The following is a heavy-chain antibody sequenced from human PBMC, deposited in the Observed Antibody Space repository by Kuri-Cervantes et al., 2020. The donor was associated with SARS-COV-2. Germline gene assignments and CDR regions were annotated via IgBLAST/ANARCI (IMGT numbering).Heavy chain of an antibody. Sequence: GESLKISCKGSGFNMKFTAMHWVRQAPNKGLEWLAHLSVDEDYAESVKGRFIISRDDTEDTLFLDMNSLRPEDTAKYFCAKDSTYYGAGTYYTHWGQGSLVTVSS. D-gene: IGHD3-10*01. CDR1: GFNMKFTA. V-gene: IGHV3-30-3*02. J-gene: IGHJ1*01. CDR3: AKDSTYYGAGTYYTH. CDR2: LSVDE.